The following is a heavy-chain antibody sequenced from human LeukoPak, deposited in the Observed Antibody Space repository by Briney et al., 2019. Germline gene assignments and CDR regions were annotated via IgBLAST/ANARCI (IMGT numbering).Heavy chain of an antibody. CDR2: IYHSGST. CDR3: ATIGYNYELDY. Sequence: SETLSLTCSVSGGSLSSSSYSWGWIRQPPGKGLEWIGEIYHSGSTNYNPSLKSRVTISVDTSKNQFSLKLSSVTAADTAVYYCATIGYNYELDYWGQGTLVTVSS. D-gene: IGHD5-18*01. J-gene: IGHJ4*02. V-gene: IGHV4-39*01. CDR1: GGSLSSSSYS.